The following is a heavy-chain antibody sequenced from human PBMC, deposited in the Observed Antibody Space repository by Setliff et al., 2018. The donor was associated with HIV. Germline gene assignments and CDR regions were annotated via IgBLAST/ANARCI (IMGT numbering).Heavy chain of an antibody. CDR1: GGTLSNYV. J-gene: IGHJ5*02. V-gene: IGHV1-69*05. D-gene: IGHD2-15*01. CDR3: ALPYCSGGNCWSSASLPAGWFDP. CDR2: IIPMYNIP. Sequence: ASVKVSCKTSGGTLSNYVITWVRQAPGQGLEWMGMIIPMYNIPAYAQKFQGRVTITTDESTSTAYMELSSLRSEDTAVYYCALPYCSGGNCWSSASLPAGWFDPWGQGTLVTVSS.